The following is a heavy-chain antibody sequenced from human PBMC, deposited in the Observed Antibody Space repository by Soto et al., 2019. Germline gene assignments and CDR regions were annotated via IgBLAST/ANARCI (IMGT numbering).Heavy chain of an antibody. Sequence: QVQLVQSGAEVKKPGSSVKVSCKASGGTFSSYTISWVRQAPGQGLEWMGRIIPILGIANYAQKFQGRVTITADKSTSTAYRELSSLRSEDTAVYYCARRAEYSSSPGVNYYYYLDVWGKGTTVTVSS. J-gene: IGHJ6*03. V-gene: IGHV1-69*02. CDR1: GGTFSSYT. D-gene: IGHD6-6*01. CDR3: ARRAEYSSSPGVNYYYYLDV. CDR2: IIPILGIA.